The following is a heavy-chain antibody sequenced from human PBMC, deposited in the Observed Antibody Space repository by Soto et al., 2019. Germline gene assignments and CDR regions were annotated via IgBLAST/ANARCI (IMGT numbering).Heavy chain of an antibody. CDR2: IYYSGTT. D-gene: IGHD1-1*01. Sequence: PSETLSLTCAVSGYSISSSNWWGWIRQPPGKGLEWIGYIYYSGTTYYNPSLKSRVTISVDTSKNQFSLKLSSVTAADTALYYCARTYGRNLDYWGQGTLVTVSS. V-gene: IGHV4-28*01. CDR3: ARTYGRNLDY. J-gene: IGHJ4*02. CDR1: GYSISSSNW.